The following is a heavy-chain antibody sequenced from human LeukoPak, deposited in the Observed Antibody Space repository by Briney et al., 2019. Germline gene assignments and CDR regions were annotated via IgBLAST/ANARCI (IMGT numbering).Heavy chain of an antibody. CDR3: ARDSYLPAASYNWFDP. CDR2: ISSSSSYI. Sequence: GGSLRLSCAASGITFSSYSMNWVRQAPGKGLEWVSSISSSSSYIYYADSVKGRFTISRDNAKNSLYLQMNSLRAEDTAVYYCARDSYLPAASYNWFDPWGQGTLVTVSS. J-gene: IGHJ5*02. V-gene: IGHV3-21*01. D-gene: IGHD2-2*01. CDR1: GITFSSYS.